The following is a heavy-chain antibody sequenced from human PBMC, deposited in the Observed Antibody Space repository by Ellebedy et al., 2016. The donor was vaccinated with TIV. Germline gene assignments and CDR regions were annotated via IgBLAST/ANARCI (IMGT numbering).Heavy chain of an antibody. CDR1: GFTFSTYA. CDR3: AKVGEYYDFWSGYSPFDY. J-gene: IGHJ4*02. CDR2: ISGSGGSGSGGRT. V-gene: IGHV3-23*01. Sequence: GGSLRLSCTASGFTFSTYATSWVRQAPGKGLEWVSTISGSGGSGSGGRTYYADSVKGRFTISRDNSKNTLYLQMNSLRAEDTAVYYCAKVGEYYDFWSGYSPFDYWGQGTLVTVSS. D-gene: IGHD3-3*01.